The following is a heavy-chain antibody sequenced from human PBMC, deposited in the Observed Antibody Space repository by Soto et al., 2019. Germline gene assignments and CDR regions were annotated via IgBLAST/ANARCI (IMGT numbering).Heavy chain of an antibody. CDR1: GFSFGAYA. Sequence: GGSLRFSCTTSGFSFGAYAVSWFRQAPGKGLEWVGFSRSRAYGGTTEYAASVRGRFSISRDASTSIAYLQMNSLKTEDTALYFCSRGQAGLETAPYYFDYWGQGT. D-gene: IGHD1-1*01. CDR3: SRGQAGLETAPYYFDY. J-gene: IGHJ4*02. V-gene: IGHV3-49*03. CDR2: SRSRAYGGTT.